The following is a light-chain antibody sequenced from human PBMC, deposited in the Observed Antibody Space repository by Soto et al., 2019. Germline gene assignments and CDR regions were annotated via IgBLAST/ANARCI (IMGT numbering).Light chain of an antibody. CDR2: ATS. CDR3: HQYGTAPLT. J-gene: IGKJ3*01. Sequence: EIVLTQSPGTVSLSPGESATLSCRASQSISRSDLAWYQHRPGQSPRLLIYATSSRATGMPDRFTGGGAGTGFTLTISRREPEDFSVYYCHQYGTAPLTLGPGTKVDTK. V-gene: IGKV3-20*01. CDR1: QSISRSD.